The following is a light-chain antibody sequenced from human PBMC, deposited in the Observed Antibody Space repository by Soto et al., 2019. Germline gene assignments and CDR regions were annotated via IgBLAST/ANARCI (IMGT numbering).Light chain of an antibody. V-gene: IGLV2-18*02. Sequence: QSVLTQPPSVSGSPGQSVTISCTGTSSDIGSYNRVSWYQQPPGTAPKLMIYDVSNRPSGVSDRFSGSKSGNAASLTISGLQAEDEADYYCSSYTTSSTYVFGTGTKATVL. CDR3: SSYTTSSTYV. J-gene: IGLJ1*01. CDR2: DVS. CDR1: SSDIGSYNR.